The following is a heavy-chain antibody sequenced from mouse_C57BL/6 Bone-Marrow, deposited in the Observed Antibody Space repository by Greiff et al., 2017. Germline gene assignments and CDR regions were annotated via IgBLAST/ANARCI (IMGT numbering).Heavy chain of an antibody. Sequence: QVHVKQPGAELVKPGASVKMSCKASGYTFTSYWITWVKQRPGQGLEWIGDIYPGSGSTNYNEKFKSKATLTVATSSSTAYMQLSSLTSEDSAVYYCARECFYYAMDYWGQGTSVTVSS. D-gene: IGHD6-1*01. CDR1: GYTFTSYW. CDR3: ARECFYYAMDY. J-gene: IGHJ4*01. V-gene: IGHV1-55*01. CDR2: IYPGSGST.